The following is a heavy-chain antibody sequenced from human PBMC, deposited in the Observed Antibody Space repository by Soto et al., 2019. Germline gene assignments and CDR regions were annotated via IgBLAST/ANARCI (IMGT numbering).Heavy chain of an antibody. CDR2: IWYDGSNK. CDR3: ARVASLGHYYDSSGFYFDY. V-gene: IGHV3-33*01. J-gene: IGHJ4*02. Sequence: PGGSLRLSCAASGFTFSSYGMHWVRQAPGKGLEWVAVIWYDGSNKYYADSVKGRFTISRDNSKNTLYLQMNSLRAEDTAVYYCARVASLGHYYDSSGFYFDYWGQGTLVTVSS. D-gene: IGHD3-22*01. CDR1: GFTFSSYG.